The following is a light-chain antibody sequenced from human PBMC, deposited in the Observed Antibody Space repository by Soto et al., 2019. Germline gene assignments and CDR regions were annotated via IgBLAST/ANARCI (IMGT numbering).Light chain of an antibody. CDR1: SSNIGSNT. J-gene: IGLJ1*01. CDR3: AAWDDSLHGYV. Sequence: QSVRTQPPSASGTPGQRVTISCSGSSSNIGSNTVNWYQQLPGTAPKLLIYSNNQRPSGVPDRFSGSKSGTSASLAISGLQSEDEADYYCAAWDDSLHGYVFGTGTQLTVL. V-gene: IGLV1-44*01. CDR2: SNN.